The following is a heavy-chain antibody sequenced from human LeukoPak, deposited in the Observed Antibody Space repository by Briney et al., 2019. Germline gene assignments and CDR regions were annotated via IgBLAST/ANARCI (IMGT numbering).Heavy chain of an antibody. Sequence: GGSLRLSCAASGFTFSSYWMHWVRQAPGKGLVWVSRINSDGSSTSYADSVKDRFTISRDNAKNTLYLQMNSLRAEDTAVYYCARGDIVVVPAAIRGYYYYYMDVWGKGTTVTVSS. D-gene: IGHD2-2*02. CDR3: ARGDIVVVPAAIRGYYYYYMDV. J-gene: IGHJ6*03. V-gene: IGHV3-74*01. CDR2: INSDGSST. CDR1: GFTFSSYW.